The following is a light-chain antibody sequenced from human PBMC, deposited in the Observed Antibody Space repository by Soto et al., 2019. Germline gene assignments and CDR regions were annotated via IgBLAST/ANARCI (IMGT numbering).Light chain of an antibody. Sequence: QSVLTQPPSASGTPGQRVTISCSGSSSNIGSNTVNWYQQLPATAPKRLIYSNNQRPSGVPDRFSGSKSGTSASLAISGLRSEDEAAYYCAAWDDSLNGHVFGTGTKVTVL. CDR1: SSNIGSNT. J-gene: IGLJ1*01. CDR3: AAWDDSLNGHV. CDR2: SNN. V-gene: IGLV1-44*01.